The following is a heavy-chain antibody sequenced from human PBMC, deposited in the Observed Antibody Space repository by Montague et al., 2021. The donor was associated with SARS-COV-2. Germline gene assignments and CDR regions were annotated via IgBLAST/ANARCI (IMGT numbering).Heavy chain of an antibody. CDR3: ARDGHIAASPSDYYGMDV. Sequence: SETLSLTCTVSGGSISSNYWSWIRQPPGKGLEWIGYIYYSGSTNYNPSLKSRVTISVDTSKNQFSLKLSSVTAADTAVYYCARDGHIAASPSDYYGMDVWGQGTTVTVSS. J-gene: IGHJ6*02. V-gene: IGHV4-59*12. D-gene: IGHD6-25*01. CDR2: IYYSGST. CDR1: GGSISSNY.